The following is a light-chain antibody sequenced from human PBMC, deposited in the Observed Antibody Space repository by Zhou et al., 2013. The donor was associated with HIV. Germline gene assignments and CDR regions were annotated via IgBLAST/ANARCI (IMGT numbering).Light chain of an antibody. CDR2: EVN. Sequence: QSALTQPASVSGSPGQSITISCNGSSSDVGNYNFVSWYQQYPGKAPKVIIYEVNKWPSGVSNRFAGSKSGNTASLTISGLQAEDAADYYCCSYAGSRTFVFGTGTSVTV. V-gene: IGLV2-23*02. CDR1: SSDVGNYNF. CDR3: CSYAGSRTFV. J-gene: IGLJ1*01.